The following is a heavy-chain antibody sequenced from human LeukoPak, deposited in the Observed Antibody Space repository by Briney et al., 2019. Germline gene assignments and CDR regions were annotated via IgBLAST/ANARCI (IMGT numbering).Heavy chain of an antibody. D-gene: IGHD3-16*02. V-gene: IGHV3-7*01. CDR3: ARAQITFGGVIVNYFDY. Sequence: PGGSLRLSCAASGFTFSSYWMSWVRQAPGKGLEWVANIKQDGSEKYYVDSVKGRFTISRDNAKNSLYLQMNSLRAEDTAVYYCARAQITFGGVIVNYFDYWGQGTLVTVSS. CDR1: GFTFSSYW. CDR2: IKQDGSEK. J-gene: IGHJ4*02.